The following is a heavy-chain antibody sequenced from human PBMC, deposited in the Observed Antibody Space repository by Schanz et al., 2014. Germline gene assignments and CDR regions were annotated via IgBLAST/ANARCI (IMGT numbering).Heavy chain of an antibody. CDR3: AKDKRGRSSWFFAY. J-gene: IGHJ4*02. CDR2: ISGRGDST. Sequence: EVQLVESGGGLAQPGGSLRLSCAASGFSFSTYAMNWVRQAPGKGLEWVSLISGRGDSTHYADSVKGRFTISRDNSRMKLSLKMNSLRAEATDVYYSAKDKRGRSSWFFAYGGQGTLVTVSS. V-gene: IGHV3-23*04. CDR1: GFSFSTYA. D-gene: IGHD6-13*01.